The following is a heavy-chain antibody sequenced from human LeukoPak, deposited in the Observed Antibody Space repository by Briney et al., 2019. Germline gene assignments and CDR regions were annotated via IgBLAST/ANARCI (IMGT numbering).Heavy chain of an antibody. CDR1: GGTFSSYT. CDR2: IIPILGIA. CDR3: ARGRNRGSYTLSY. Sequence: VSSFKVSCKASGGTFSSYTISWVRQDPGQGLQWMGRIIPILGIANYAQKFQGRVTITADKSTSTAYMELSSLRSEDTAVYYCARGRNRGSYTLSYWGQGTLVTVSS. V-gene: IGHV1-69*02. J-gene: IGHJ4*02. D-gene: IGHD1-26*01.